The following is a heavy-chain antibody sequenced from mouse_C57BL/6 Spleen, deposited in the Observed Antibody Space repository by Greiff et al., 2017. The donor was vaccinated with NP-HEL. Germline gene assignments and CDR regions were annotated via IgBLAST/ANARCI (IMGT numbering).Heavy chain of an antibody. J-gene: IGHJ4*01. D-gene: IGHD1-1*01. CDR3: ARGDYYGSSYNYAMDY. CDR2: IFPGSGSP. CDR1: GYTFTSYW. Sequence: VQLQQPGAELVKPGASVKMSCKASGYTFTSYWITWVKQRPGQGLEWIGDIFPGSGSPNYNEKFKSKATLTVDTSSSTAYMQLSSLTSEDSAVYYCARGDYYGSSYNYAMDYWGQGTSVTVSS. V-gene: IGHV1-55*01.